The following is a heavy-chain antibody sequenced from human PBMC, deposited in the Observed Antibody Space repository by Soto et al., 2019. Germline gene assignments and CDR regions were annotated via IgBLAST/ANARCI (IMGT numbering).Heavy chain of an antibody. CDR2: INHSGST. CDR1: RWSFSGYY. D-gene: IGHD3-10*01. Sequence: XETLSLTCPVYRWSFSGYYLSWLRQPPGKGRDWIGEINHSGSTNDSPTYKGGVTKSVVTTKSQFSLKLSFVNAADTAVYDWARGLWYYDAGSLPLYGMDVWGQGTTVTVSS. J-gene: IGHJ6*02. CDR3: ARGLWYYDAGSLPLYGMDV. V-gene: IGHV4-34*01.